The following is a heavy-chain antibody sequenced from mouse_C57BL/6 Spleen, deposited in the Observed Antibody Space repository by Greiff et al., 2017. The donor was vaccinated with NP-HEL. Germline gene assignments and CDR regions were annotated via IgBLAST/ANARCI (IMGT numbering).Heavy chain of an antibody. CDR1: GYTFTSYW. Sequence: VQLQQPGAELVRPGTSVKLSCKASGYTFTSYWMPWVKQRPGQGLEWIGVIDPSDSYTDYNQKFKGKATLTVDTSSSTAYMQLSSLTSEDSAVYYCARRDYYGSSYYFDYWGQGTTLTVSS. J-gene: IGHJ2*01. V-gene: IGHV1-59*01. CDR2: IDPSDSYT. D-gene: IGHD1-1*01. CDR3: ARRDYYGSSYYFDY.